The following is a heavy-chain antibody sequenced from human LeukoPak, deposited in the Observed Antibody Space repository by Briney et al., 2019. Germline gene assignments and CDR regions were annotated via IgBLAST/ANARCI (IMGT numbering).Heavy chain of an antibody. Sequence: GSLRLSXAASGFTFSSYDMHWVRHATGKGLEWVSAIGTAGDTYYPGSVKGRFTISRENAKNSLYLQMNSLRAGDTAVYYCARGTYSSSSLDYWGQGTLVTVSS. V-gene: IGHV3-13*01. D-gene: IGHD6-6*01. CDR2: IGTAGDT. CDR3: ARGTYSSSSLDY. J-gene: IGHJ4*02. CDR1: GFTFSSYD.